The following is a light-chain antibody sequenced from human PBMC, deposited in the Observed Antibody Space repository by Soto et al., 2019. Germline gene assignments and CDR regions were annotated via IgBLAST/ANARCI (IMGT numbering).Light chain of an antibody. CDR3: LQHNTYPRT. CDR2: DAS. Sequence: DIQMTQSPSSLSASVGDRVTITCRASQGIRKDLGWYQQKPGKAHKRLIFDASSLQSGVPSRFSGSGFGTDFILTINSLQAEDSATYYCLQHNTYPRTFGQGTKVEI. J-gene: IGKJ1*01. V-gene: IGKV1-17*01. CDR1: QGIRKD.